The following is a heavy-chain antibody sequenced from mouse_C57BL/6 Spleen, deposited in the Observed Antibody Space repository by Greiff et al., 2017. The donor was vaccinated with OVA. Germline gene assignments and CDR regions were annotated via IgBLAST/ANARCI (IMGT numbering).Heavy chain of an antibody. V-gene: IGHV3-6*01. D-gene: IGHD3-1*01. CDR3: ARDRAGSFYY. J-gene: IGHJ2*01. CDR2: ISYDGSN. CDR1: GYSITSGYY. Sequence: EVQLQQSGPGLVKPSQSLSLTCSVTGYSITSGYYWNWIRQFPGNKLEWMGYISYDGSNNYNPSLKNRISITRDTSKNQFFLKLNSVTTEDTATYDSARDRAGSFYYWGQGTTLTVSS.